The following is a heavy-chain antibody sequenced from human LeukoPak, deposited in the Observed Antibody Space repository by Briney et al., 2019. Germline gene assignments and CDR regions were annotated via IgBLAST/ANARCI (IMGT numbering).Heavy chain of an antibody. D-gene: IGHD6-19*01. Sequence: SETLSLTCTVSGGSISSYYWSWIRQPPGKGLEWNGYIYYSGSTNYNPSLKSRVTISVDTSKNQFSLKLSSVTAADTAVYYCARIRGAVAGSTNWFDPWGQGTLVTVSS. CDR2: IYYSGST. CDR1: GGSISSYY. CDR3: ARIRGAVAGSTNWFDP. J-gene: IGHJ5*02. V-gene: IGHV4-59*01.